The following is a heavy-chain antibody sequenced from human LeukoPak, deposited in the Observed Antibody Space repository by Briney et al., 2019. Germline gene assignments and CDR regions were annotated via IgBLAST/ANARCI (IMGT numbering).Heavy chain of an antibody. Sequence: ASVKVSCKASGYTFTSYYTHWVRQAPGQGLEWIGIINPSSGSTSYSQKFQGRVTVTRDTSTTTVSMELSSLRYEDTAVYYCARDRIYESSGYGPIFDFWGQGTLVTVFS. J-gene: IGHJ4*02. CDR1: GYTFTSYY. CDR2: INPSSGST. V-gene: IGHV1-46*01. D-gene: IGHD3-22*01. CDR3: ARDRIYESSGYGPIFDF.